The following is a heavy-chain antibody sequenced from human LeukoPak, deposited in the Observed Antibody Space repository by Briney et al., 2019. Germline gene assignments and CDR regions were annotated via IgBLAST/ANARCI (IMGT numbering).Heavy chain of an antibody. J-gene: IGHJ4*02. CDR2: IYYSGST. Sequence: SETLSLTCTVSGDSISSYYWSWIRQPPGKGLEWIGYIYYSGSTNYNPSLKSRVTISVDTSKNQFSLKLSSVTAADTAVYYCAREVAVAETPYYFDYWGQGTLVTVSS. CDR3: AREVAVAETPYYFDY. V-gene: IGHV4-59*01. D-gene: IGHD6-19*01. CDR1: GDSISSYY.